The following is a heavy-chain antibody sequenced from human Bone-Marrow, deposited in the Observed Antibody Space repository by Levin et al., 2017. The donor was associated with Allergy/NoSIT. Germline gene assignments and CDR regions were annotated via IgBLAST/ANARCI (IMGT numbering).Heavy chain of an antibody. CDR1: GFTFSDYF. CDR3: ARVLYSSSWNNYYYGMDV. V-gene: IGHV3-48*02. J-gene: IGHJ6*02. Sequence: ETLSLTCAASGFTFSDYFMNWVRQAPGKGLEWVSFISSSRSRGATYYADSVKGRFTISRDNAKNSLYLQMNSLRDEDTAVYYCARVLYSSSWNNYYYGMDVWGQGTTVTVSS. CDR2: ISSSRSRGAT. D-gene: IGHD6-13*01.